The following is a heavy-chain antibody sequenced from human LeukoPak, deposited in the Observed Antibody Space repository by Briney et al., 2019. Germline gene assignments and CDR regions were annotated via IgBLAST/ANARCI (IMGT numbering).Heavy chain of an antibody. Sequence: SETLSLTCTVSGGSISSYYWSWIRQPPGKGLEWIGYIYYSGSTNSGSTNYNPSLESRLTISGDTSKKQISLKMSSVTAADTAVYYCARGLRDYYYYYMDVWGKGTTVTVSS. V-gene: IGHV4-59*01. J-gene: IGHJ6*03. CDR2: IYYSGSTNSGST. CDR1: GGSISSYY. CDR3: ARGLRDYYYYYMDV.